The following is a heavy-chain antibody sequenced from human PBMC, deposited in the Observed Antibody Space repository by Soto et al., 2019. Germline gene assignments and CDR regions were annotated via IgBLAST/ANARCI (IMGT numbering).Heavy chain of an antibody. D-gene: IGHD3-3*01. CDR3: ARGGTSPNYDFWTSYHYGMDV. Sequence: GVSVKVSWKDSGYTFTGYYMHWVRQAHRQGHEWMGWINPNSGGTNYAQKFQGWVNMTRDTSISTAYMELSRLRSDDTAVYYCARGGTSPNYDFWTSYHYGMDVWVQGTTVTVSS. J-gene: IGHJ6*02. CDR1: GYTFTGYY. V-gene: IGHV1-2*04. CDR2: INPNSGGT.